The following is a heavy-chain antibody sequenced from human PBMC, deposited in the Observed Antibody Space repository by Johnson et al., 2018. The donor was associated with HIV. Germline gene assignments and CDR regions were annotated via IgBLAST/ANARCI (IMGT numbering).Heavy chain of an antibody. CDR2: IRYAGSNK. CDR3: ARDLGPDGAFDI. V-gene: IGHV3-30*02. J-gene: IGHJ3*02. D-gene: IGHD5-24*01. CDR1: GFTFSSYG. Sequence: QVQLVESGGGVVQPGRSLRLSCAASGFTFSSYGMHWVRQAPGKGLEWVAFIRYAGSNKYYADSVKGRFTISRDNSKNTLFLQMNILRAEDTAVYYCARDLGPDGAFDIWGQGTMVTVSS.